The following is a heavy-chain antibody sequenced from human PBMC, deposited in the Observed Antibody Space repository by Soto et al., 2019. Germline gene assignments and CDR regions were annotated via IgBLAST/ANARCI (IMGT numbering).Heavy chain of an antibody. Sequence: QVQLQESGPGLVKPSQTLSLTCTVSGGSITSSGYYWSWIRQHPGEGLEWIGFTSNSGSTSYNPSLKSRATISVAPSSNQFSLNLKSVTAAATAVYYCARGGGSTKVDYWGQGTLVTVSP. D-gene: IGHD2-2*01. CDR2: TSNSGST. CDR1: GGSITSSGYY. V-gene: IGHV4-31*03. J-gene: IGHJ4*02. CDR3: ARGGGSTKVDY.